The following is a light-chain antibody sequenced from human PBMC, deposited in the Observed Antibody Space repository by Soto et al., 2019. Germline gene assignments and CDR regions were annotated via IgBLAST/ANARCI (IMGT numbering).Light chain of an antibody. CDR1: QSIRSW. CDR3: QQYDSYST. V-gene: IGKV1-5*03. J-gene: IGKJ4*01. CDR2: KAS. Sequence: DIQMTQFPSTLSASVGDRVTITCLASQSIRSWLAWYQQKPGKAPNLLIYKASSLPSGVPSRFSGSGYGTEFTLTISSLQPDDIATYYCQQYDSYSTFGGGTKVQIK.